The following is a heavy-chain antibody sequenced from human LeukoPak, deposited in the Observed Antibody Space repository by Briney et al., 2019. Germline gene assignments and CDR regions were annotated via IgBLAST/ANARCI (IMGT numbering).Heavy chain of an antibody. V-gene: IGHV3-30*03. CDR1: GFTFSSYG. Sequence: GRSLRLSCAASGFTFSSYGMHWVRQAPGKGLEWVAVISYDGSNKYYADSVKGRFTISRDNSKNTLYLQMNSLRVEDTAVYYCARDHRYAFDNWGHGTLVTVSS. CDR3: ARDHRYAFDN. D-gene: IGHD5-12*01. J-gene: IGHJ4*01. CDR2: ISYDGSNK.